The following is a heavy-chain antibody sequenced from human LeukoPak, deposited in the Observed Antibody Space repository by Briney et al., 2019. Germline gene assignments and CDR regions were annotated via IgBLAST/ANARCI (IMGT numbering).Heavy chain of an antibody. J-gene: IGHJ4*02. CDR1: GGSISSGDYY. Sequence: SETLSLTCTVSGGSISSGDYYWSWIRQPPGKGLEWIGYIYYSGSTYYNPSLKSRVTISVDTSKNQFFLKLSSVTAADTGVYYCAREADYYDSSGYSWGQGTLVTVSS. V-gene: IGHV4-30-4*01. CDR3: AREADYYDSSGYS. D-gene: IGHD3-22*01. CDR2: IYYSGST.